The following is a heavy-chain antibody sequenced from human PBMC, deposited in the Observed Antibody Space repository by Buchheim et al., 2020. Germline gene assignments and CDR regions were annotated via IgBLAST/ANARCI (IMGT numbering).Heavy chain of an antibody. CDR3: AKVRYYYDSSGYLFDY. V-gene: IGHV3-30*18. J-gene: IGHJ4*02. CDR2: ISYDGSNK. CDR1: GFTFSSYG. Sequence: QVQLVESGGGVVQPGRSLRLSCAASGFTFSSYGMHWVRQAPGKGLEGVAVISYDGSNKYYADSVKGRFTISRDNSKNTLYLQMNSLRAEDTAVYYCAKVRYYYDSSGYLFDYWGQGTL. D-gene: IGHD3-22*01.